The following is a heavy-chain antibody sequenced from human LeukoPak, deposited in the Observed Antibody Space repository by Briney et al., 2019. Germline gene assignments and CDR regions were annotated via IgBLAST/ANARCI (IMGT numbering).Heavy chain of an antibody. Sequence: ASVKVSCKTSGYTFSNSGLHWVRQAPGQSLEWMGWINAGNGNRKYSQKFQDRLTITRDTSASTVYMELNSLKSEDTAMYFCARGRGLIGTSRFDPWGQGTLVIVSS. CDR3: ARGRGLIGTSRFDP. CDR2: INAGNGNR. CDR1: GYTFSNSG. D-gene: IGHD3-10*01. V-gene: IGHV1-3*01. J-gene: IGHJ5*02.